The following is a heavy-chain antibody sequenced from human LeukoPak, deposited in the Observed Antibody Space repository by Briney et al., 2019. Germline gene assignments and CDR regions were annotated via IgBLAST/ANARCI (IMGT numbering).Heavy chain of an antibody. CDR3: AKEYSSGWHDAFDI. CDR1: GFTFSNYG. D-gene: IGHD6-19*01. CDR2: IRYDGTNK. V-gene: IGHV3-30*02. Sequence: GGYLRLYCVASGFTFSNYGIHWVRPAPGKGLEWVAFIRYDGTNKYYADSVRGRFTISRDNSKNTLYLQMNSLRAEDTAVYYCAKEYSSGWHDAFDIWGQGTMVTVSS. J-gene: IGHJ3*02.